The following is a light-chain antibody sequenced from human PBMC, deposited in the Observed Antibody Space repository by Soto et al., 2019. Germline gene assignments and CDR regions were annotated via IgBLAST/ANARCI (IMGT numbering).Light chain of an antibody. V-gene: IGKV3-15*01. CDR1: QSVSGN. J-gene: IGKJ1*01. CDR3: QQYNTSPRT. CDR2: GAS. Sequence: EIVMTQSPATLSVSPGERATLSCRASQSVSGNLAWYQQKPGQAPRLLIYGASTRATGIPARFSGSGSGTEFTLTISSLQSEDFAVYYRQQYNTSPRTFGQGTKVEIK.